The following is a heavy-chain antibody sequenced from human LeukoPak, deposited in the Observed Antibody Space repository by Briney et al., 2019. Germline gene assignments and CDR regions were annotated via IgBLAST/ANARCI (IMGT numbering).Heavy chain of an antibody. CDR1: GFTFSSYS. D-gene: IGHD3-22*01. V-gene: IGHV3-21*05. J-gene: IGHJ4*02. CDR3: ARDGDSSGYGRYKYYFDY. CDR2: ISSSSSYI. Sequence: TGGSLRLSCAASGFTFSSYSMNWVRQAPGKGLEWVSFISSSSSYIYYADSVKGRFTISRDNAKNSLFLQMNSLRAEDTAVYYCARDGDSSGYGRYKYYFDYWGQGTLVTVSS.